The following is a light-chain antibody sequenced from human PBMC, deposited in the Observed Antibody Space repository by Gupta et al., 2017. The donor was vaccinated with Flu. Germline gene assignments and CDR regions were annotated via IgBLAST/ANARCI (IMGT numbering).Light chain of an antibody. V-gene: IGKV3-20*01. CDR1: QSVSSCY. Sequence: EIVLTQSPGTLSLSPGERATLSCRASQSVSSCYLAWYQQKPGQAPRLLIYGSSSRATGLPDRCSGSGSWTYFTLTISILDPEDFAVYYCQQYGSSPRFTFGPGTKVEIK. CDR2: GSS. J-gene: IGKJ3*01. CDR3: QQYGSSPRFT.